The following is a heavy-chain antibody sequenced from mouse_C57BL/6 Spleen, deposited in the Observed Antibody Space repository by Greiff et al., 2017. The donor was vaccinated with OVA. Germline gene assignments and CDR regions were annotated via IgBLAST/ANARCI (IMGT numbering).Heavy chain of an antibody. CDR3: ASPYGNYFDY. Sequence: VKLQESGPELVKPGASVKISCKASGYAFSSSWMNWVKQRPGKGLEWIGRIYPGDGDTNYNGKFKGKATLTADKSSSTAYMQLSSLTSEDSAVYFCASPYGNYFDYWGQGTTLTVSS. CDR1: GYAFSSSW. CDR2: IYPGDGDT. J-gene: IGHJ2*01. V-gene: IGHV1-82*01. D-gene: IGHD2-1*01.